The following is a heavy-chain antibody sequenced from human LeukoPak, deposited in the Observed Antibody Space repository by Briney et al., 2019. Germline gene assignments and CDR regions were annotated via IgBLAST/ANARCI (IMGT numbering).Heavy chain of an antibody. D-gene: IGHD6-25*01. CDR3: ARVPAPDDY. CDR1: GFTFSNYA. V-gene: IGHV3-69-1*01. Sequence: GGSLRLSCAASGFTFSNYAMNWVRQAPGQGLEWVSSITSRSDTYYADSVTGRFTISIDNAKYSLYLPMNSLRAEDTAVYYCARVPAPDDYWGQKTLVTVSS. CDR2: ITSRSDT. J-gene: IGHJ4*02.